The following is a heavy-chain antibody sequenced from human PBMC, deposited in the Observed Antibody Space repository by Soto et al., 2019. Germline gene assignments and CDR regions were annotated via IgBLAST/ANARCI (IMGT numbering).Heavy chain of an antibody. V-gene: IGHV3-15*01. Sequence: EVQLVESGGGLVTPGESLRLSCAASGITFSDAWMSWVRQVPGKGLEWIGRITSKSAGEPTAYAAPVKGRFIISRDDLKNTLYLHVSNLSAEDTGIYYCYTAHTLLMAHWGQGTLVTVSS. J-gene: IGHJ4*02. CDR2: ITSKSAGEPT. CDR3: YTAHTLLMAH. CDR1: GITFSDAW. D-gene: IGHD4-4*01.